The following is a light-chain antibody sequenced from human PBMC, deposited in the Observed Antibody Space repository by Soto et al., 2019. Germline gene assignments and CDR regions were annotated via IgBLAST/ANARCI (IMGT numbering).Light chain of an antibody. CDR2: NNN. Sequence: QAVVTQPPSASGTPGQRVTISCSGSSSNIGTNTVNWYQQLPGTAPKLLIYNNNQWPSGVPDRFSGSKSGTSASLAISGLQSEDEADYYCAAWDDSLNGPLFGTGTKLTVL. CDR1: SSNIGTNT. V-gene: IGLV1-44*01. CDR3: AAWDDSLNGPL. J-gene: IGLJ1*01.